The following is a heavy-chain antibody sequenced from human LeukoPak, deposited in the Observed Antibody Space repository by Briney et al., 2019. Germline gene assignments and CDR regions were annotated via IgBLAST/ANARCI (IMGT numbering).Heavy chain of an antibody. CDR1: GFTFSDYY. CDR2: ISSSGSTI. J-gene: IGHJ4*02. Sequence: GGSLRLSRAASGFTFSDYYMSWIRQAPGKGREWVSYISSSGSTIYYADSVKGRFTISRDNAKNSLYLEMNSLRAEDTAVYYCANHRGYSYGWIDYWGQGTLVTVSS. V-gene: IGHV3-11*01. D-gene: IGHD5-18*01. CDR3: ANHRGYSYGWIDY.